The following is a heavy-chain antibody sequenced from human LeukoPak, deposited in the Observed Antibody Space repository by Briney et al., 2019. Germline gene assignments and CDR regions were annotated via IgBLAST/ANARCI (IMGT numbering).Heavy chain of an antibody. V-gene: IGHV4-34*01. Sequence: SETLSLTCAVYGGSFSGYYWSWIRQPPGKGMEWIGEINHSGSTYYNPSLKSRVTISVDRSKNQFSLKLSSVTAADTAVYYCARGGFSKGTDYWGQGTLVTVSS. CDR3: ARGGFSKGTDY. D-gene: IGHD5-12*01. CDR1: GGSFSGYY. J-gene: IGHJ4*02. CDR2: INHSGST.